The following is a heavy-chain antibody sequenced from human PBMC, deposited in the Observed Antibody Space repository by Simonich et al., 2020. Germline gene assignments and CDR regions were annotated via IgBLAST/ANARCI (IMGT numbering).Heavy chain of an antibody. CDR3: AREQARGGAFDI. Sequence: EVQLVESGGGLVKPGGSLRLSCAASGFTFSSYSMNWVRQAPGKGLEWVSSIWCSSSYRYLADSVKGRFTISRDNAKNSLYLQMNSLRAEDTAVYYCAREQARGGAFDIWGQGTMVTVSS. J-gene: IGHJ3*02. D-gene: IGHD3-16*01. V-gene: IGHV3-21*01. CDR2: IWCSSSYR. CDR1: GFTFSSYS.